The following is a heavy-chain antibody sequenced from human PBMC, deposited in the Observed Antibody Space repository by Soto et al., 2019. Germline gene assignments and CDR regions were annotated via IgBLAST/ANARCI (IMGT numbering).Heavy chain of an antibody. V-gene: IGHV3-23*01. CDR3: ARTKRGRLYYYYGMDV. J-gene: IGHJ6*02. CDR2: ISGSGGST. D-gene: IGHD3-16*01. Sequence: EVQLLESGGGLVQPGGSLRLSCAASGFTFSSYAMSWVRQAPGKGLEWVSAISGSGGSTYYADSVKGRFTISRDNSKNTLYLQMNSLGAEDTAVYYCARTKRGRLYYYYGMDVWGQGTTVTVSS. CDR1: GFTFSSYA.